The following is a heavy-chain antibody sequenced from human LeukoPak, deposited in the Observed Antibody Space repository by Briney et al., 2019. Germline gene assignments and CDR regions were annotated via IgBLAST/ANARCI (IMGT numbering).Heavy chain of an antibody. D-gene: IGHD3-10*01. CDR3: ARDKRVRFYYYGLDV. J-gene: IGHJ6*02. V-gene: IGHV4-59*01. Sequence: NPSETLSLTCTVSGGSISSYYWSWIRQPPGKGLEWIGYIYYSGSTNYNPSLKSRVTISVDTSKNQFSLKLSSVTAADTAVYYCARDKRVRFYYYGLDVWGQRTTVTVSS. CDR1: GGSISSYY. CDR2: IYYSGST.